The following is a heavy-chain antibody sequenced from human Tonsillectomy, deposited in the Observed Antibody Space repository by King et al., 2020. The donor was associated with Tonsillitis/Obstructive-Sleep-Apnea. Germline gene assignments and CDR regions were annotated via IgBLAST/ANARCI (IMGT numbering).Heavy chain of an antibody. J-gene: IGHJ4*02. Sequence: VQLVESGAEVKKPGSSVKVSCKASGGTFSSYAISWVRQAPGQGLEWMGGIIPIFGTANYAQKFQGRVTITADESTSTAYMELSSLRSEDTAVYYCAIGFDCSSTSCYSGASTFDYWGQGTLVTVSS. V-gene: IGHV1-69*01. CDR2: IIPIFGTA. CDR3: AIGFDCSSTSCYSGASTFDY. CDR1: GGTFSSYA. D-gene: IGHD2-2*01.